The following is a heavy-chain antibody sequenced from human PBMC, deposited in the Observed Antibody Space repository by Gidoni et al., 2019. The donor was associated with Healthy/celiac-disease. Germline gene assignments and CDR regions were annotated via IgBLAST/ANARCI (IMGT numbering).Heavy chain of an antibody. CDR1: GFTFSSYW. J-gene: IGHJ5*02. CDR3: AREPVLRFLEWASGFDP. CDR2: INSDGSST. Sequence: EVQLVESGGGLVQPGGSLRLSCAASGFTFSSYWMHWVRQAPGKGLVWVSRINSDGSSTSYADSVKGRFTISRDNAKNTLYLQMNSLRAEDTAVYYCAREPVLRFLEWASGFDPWGQGTLVTVSS. D-gene: IGHD3-3*01. V-gene: IGHV3-74*01.